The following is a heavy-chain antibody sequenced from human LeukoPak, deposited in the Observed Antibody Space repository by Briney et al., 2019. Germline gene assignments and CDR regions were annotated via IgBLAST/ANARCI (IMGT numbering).Heavy chain of an antibody. Sequence: GASVKVSCKTSGYTFTNYGVTWVRQAPGQGLEWLGWINGKDGHTNYGQGLQGRVTVTADTSTSTAFMGLRSLTPDDTAVYYCARDIDYNVDYWGQGTLITVSS. V-gene: IGHV1-18*01. CDR3: ARDIDYNVDY. CDR2: INGKDGHT. CDR1: GYTFTNYG. D-gene: IGHD3-10*01. J-gene: IGHJ4*02.